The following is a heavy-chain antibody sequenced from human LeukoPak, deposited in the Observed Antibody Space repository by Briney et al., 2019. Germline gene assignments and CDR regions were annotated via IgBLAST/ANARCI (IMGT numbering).Heavy chain of an antibody. V-gene: IGHV4-31*03. D-gene: IGHD3-10*01. CDR1: GGSISSGGYY. Sequence: SETLSLTCTVSGGSISSGGYYWSWIRQHPGKGLEWIGYIYYSGSTYYNPSLKSRVTISVDTSKNQFSLKLSSVTAADTAVYYCARKVAHTYYYGSGRTSGAFDIRGQGTMVTVSS. J-gene: IGHJ3*02. CDR3: ARKVAHTYYYGSGRTSGAFDI. CDR2: IYYSGST.